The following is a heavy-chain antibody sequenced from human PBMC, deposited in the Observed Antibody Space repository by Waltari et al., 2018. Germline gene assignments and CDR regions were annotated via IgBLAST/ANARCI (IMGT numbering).Heavy chain of an antibody. CDR3: ARGEYSSGWYLGYYYYYGMDV. CDR1: GFTFSSYG. D-gene: IGHD6-19*01. V-gene: IGHV3-33*01. Sequence: QVQLVESGGGVVQPGRSLRLSCAASGFTFSSYGMHWVRQAPGKGLERVAVIWYDGSNKYYADSVKGRFTISRDNSKNTLYLQMNSLRAEDTAVYYCARGEYSSGWYLGYYYYYGMDVWGQGTTVTVSS. CDR2: IWYDGSNK. J-gene: IGHJ6*02.